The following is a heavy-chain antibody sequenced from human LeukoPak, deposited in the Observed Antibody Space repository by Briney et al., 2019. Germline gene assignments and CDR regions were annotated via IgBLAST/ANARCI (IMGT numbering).Heavy chain of an antibody. CDR3: ARAGYGDVYYFDY. CDR1: GYTFTSYY. CDR2: INPSGGST. J-gene: IGHJ4*02. V-gene: IGHV1-46*01. Sequence: ASVKVSCKASGYTFTSYYMHWVRQAPGQGLEWMGIINPSGGSTSYAQKFQGRVTMTRDMSTSTVYMELSSLRSEDTAVYHCARAGYGDVYYFDYWGQGTLVTVSS. D-gene: IGHD4-17*01.